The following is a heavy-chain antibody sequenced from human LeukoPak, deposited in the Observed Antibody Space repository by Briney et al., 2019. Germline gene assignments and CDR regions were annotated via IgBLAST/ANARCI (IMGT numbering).Heavy chain of an antibody. CDR2: IYSGGST. J-gene: IGHJ4*02. CDR1: GFTFSSYS. V-gene: IGHV3-53*01. Sequence: PGGSLRLSCEASGFTFSSYSMNWVRQAPGKGLEWVSVIYSGGSTYYADSVKGRFTISRDNSKNTLYLQMNSLRADDTAVYYCARDRYGSGSYYDWGQGTLVTVSS. D-gene: IGHD3-10*01. CDR3: ARDRYGSGSYYD.